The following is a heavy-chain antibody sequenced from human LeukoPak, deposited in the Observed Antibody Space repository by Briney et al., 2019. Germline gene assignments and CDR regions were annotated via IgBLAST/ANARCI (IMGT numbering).Heavy chain of an antibody. CDR3: ARDLIPHGMDV. V-gene: IGHV4-31*03. J-gene: IGHJ6*04. CDR2: IYYSGST. Sequence: PSETLSLTCTVSGGSISSGGYYWSWIRQHPGTGLEWIGYIYYSGSTYYNPSPKCRFAISVDTSKNQFSLKLSSVTAADTAVYYCARDLIPHGMDVWGKGTTVTVSS. D-gene: IGHD3-16*01. CDR1: GGSISSGGYY.